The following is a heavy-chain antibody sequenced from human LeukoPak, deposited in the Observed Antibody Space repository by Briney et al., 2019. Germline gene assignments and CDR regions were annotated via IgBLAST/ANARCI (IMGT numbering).Heavy chain of an antibody. CDR2: ISYDGSNK. CDR3: AKDDPGIAVAGADLFDY. D-gene: IGHD6-19*01. J-gene: IGHJ4*02. V-gene: IGHV3-30*04. Sequence: PGGSLRLSCAASGFTFSSYAMHWVRQAPGKGLEWVAVISYDGSNKYYADSVKGRFTISRDNSKNTLYLQMNSLRAEDTAVYYCAKDDPGIAVAGADLFDYWGQGTLVTVSS. CDR1: GFTFSSYA.